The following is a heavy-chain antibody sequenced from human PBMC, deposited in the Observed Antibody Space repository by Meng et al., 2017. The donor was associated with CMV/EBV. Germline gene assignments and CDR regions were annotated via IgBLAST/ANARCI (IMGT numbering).Heavy chain of an antibody. V-gene: IGHV1-46*01. Sequence: ASVKVSCRASGYTFTSYYMHWVRQAPGQGLEWMGIINPSGGSTSYAQKFQGRVTMTRDTSTSTVYMELSSLRSEDTAVYCCARGTGIVGATGAFDIWGQGTMVTVSS. CDR1: GYTFTSYY. CDR3: ARGTGIVGATGAFDI. D-gene: IGHD1-26*01. J-gene: IGHJ3*02. CDR2: INPSGGST.